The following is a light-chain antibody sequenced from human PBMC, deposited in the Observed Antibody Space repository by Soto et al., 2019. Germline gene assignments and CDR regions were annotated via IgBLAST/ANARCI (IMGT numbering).Light chain of an antibody. Sequence: EIVLTQSPGTLSLSPGERATLCCLASQSVSSNYLAWYQQKPGQAPRLLMYAASSRATGIPDRFSGSGSGTDFTLTISRLEAEDFAVYYCQQSSSSPITFGQGTRLQI. CDR3: QQSSSSPIT. CDR1: QSVSSNY. CDR2: AAS. J-gene: IGKJ5*01. V-gene: IGKV3-20*01.